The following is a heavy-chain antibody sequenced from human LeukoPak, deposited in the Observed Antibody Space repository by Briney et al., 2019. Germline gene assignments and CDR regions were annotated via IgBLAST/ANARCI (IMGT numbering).Heavy chain of an antibody. D-gene: IGHD3-3*01. CDR2: INSDGSST. CDR1: AFTFSNYA. V-gene: IGHV3-74*01. CDR3: ARDRGWDFWSGYYPRSEKSDAFDI. Sequence: GGSLRLSCAASAFTFSNYAMSWVRQAPGKGLVWVSRINSDGSSTSYADSVKGRFTISRDNAKNTLYLQMNSLRAEDTAVYYCARDRGWDFWSGYYPRSEKSDAFDIWGQGTMVTVSS. J-gene: IGHJ3*02.